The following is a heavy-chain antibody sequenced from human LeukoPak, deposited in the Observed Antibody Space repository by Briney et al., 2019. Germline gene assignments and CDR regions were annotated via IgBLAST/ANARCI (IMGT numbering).Heavy chain of an antibody. Sequence: SETLSLTCTDSGGSISGYYWSWIRQPPGKGLEWIGYIYYSGSTNYNPSLKSRVTISVDTSKNQFSLKLSSVTAADTAVYYCAREPPYSGWFDPWGQGTLVTVSS. CDR1: GGSISGYY. V-gene: IGHV4-59*01. D-gene: IGHD6-13*01. CDR2: IYYSGST. CDR3: AREPPYSGWFDP. J-gene: IGHJ5*02.